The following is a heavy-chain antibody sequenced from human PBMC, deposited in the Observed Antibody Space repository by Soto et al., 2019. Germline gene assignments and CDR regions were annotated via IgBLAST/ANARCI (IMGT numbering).Heavy chain of an antibody. V-gene: IGHV1-3*01. CDR3: ARVPPWGNSAGDYYIQHYDS. Sequence: ASVKVSCKSSGFTFTSYAIHWLRQAPGQRPQWMGWINGGSGNTKYSQDFQGRVTFTRDTFATTAYLELSSLRSEDTAVYYCARVPPWGNSAGDYYIQHYDSWGQGTPVTDSS. J-gene: IGHJ4*02. CDR2: INGGSGNT. D-gene: IGHD3-10*01. CDR1: GFTFTSYA.